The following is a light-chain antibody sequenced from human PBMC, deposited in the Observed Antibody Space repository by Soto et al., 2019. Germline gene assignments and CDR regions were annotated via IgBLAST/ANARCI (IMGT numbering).Light chain of an antibody. CDR1: HSISTN. CDR3: EHYNNWSPDVT. J-gene: IGKJ1*01. CDR2: GAS. Sequence: ELVLTQSPATLSVSPGERASLSCRASHSISTNLAWYQQKPGQAPRLLIFGASTRAPDIPARFSGCGSGTEFTPAISGLLSEDFADDDDEHYNNWSPDVTFGQGTKV. V-gene: IGKV3-15*01.